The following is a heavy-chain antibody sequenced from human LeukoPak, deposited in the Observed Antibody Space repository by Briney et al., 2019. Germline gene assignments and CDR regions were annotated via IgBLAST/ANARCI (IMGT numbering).Heavy chain of an antibody. CDR1: GGSFSGYY. J-gene: IGHJ4*02. CDR2: INHDGST. Sequence: SETLSLTCAVYGGSFSGYYWSWIRQSPGKGLEWIGEINHDGSTNYNSSLKSRVTLSVDTSKNQFSLKLSSVTAADTAIYYCARVIRFNGSGALWFDYWGRGTLLTVSS. D-gene: IGHD3-10*01. V-gene: IGHV4-34*01. CDR3: ARVIRFNGSGALWFDY.